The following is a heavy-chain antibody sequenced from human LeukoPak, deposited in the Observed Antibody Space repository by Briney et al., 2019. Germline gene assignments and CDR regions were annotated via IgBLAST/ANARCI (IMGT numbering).Heavy chain of an antibody. CDR3: ARGDVLRNFDWFGSLDP. CDR2: IYTSGST. V-gene: IGHV4-4*07. Sequence: TSETLSLTCTVSGGSISSYYWSWIRQPAGKGLEWIGRIYTSGSTNYNPSLKSRVTMSVDTSKNQFSLKLSSVTAADTAVYYCARGDVLRNFDWFGSLDPWGQGTLVTVSS. CDR1: GGSISSYY. J-gene: IGHJ5*02. D-gene: IGHD3-9*01.